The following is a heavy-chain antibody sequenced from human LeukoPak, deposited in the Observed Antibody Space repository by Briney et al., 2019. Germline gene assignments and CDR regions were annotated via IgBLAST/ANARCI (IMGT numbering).Heavy chain of an antibody. CDR1: GFTFRSYW. CDR2: INSDGSST. J-gene: IGHJ4*02. Sequence: GTSLRLSCAASGFTFRSYWMHWVRQAPGKGLVWVSRINSDGSSTSYADSVKGRLTISRDNAKNTLYLEMNSLRAEDTAVYYCARDGLYYYDSSGYSFDYWGQGTLVTVSS. D-gene: IGHD3-22*01. V-gene: IGHV3-74*01. CDR3: ARDGLYYYDSSGYSFDY.